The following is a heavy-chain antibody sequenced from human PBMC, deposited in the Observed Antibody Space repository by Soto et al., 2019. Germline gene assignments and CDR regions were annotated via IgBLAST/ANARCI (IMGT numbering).Heavy chain of an antibody. J-gene: IGHJ6*03. V-gene: IGHV3-33*01. Sequence: GGSLRLSCAASGFTFSSYGMHWVRQAPGKGLEWVAVIWYDGSNKYYADSVKGRLTIYRDNSKNTLYLQMNSLRAEDTAVYYCARVGWDAPGVEVSVYSSSSPYYYYMYVWGKGTTVTVSS. D-gene: IGHD6-6*01. CDR1: GFTFSSYG. CDR2: IWYDGSNK. CDR3: ARVGWDAPGVEVSVYSSSSPYYYYMYV.